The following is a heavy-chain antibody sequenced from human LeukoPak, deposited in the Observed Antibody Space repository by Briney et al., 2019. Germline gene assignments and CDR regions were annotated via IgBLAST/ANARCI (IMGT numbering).Heavy chain of an antibody. CDR2: IYSGGST. CDR1: GFTVSSNY. J-gene: IGHJ3*02. D-gene: IGHD1-26*01. CDR3: AAIVGAYDAFDI. Sequence: GGSLTLSCAASGFTVSSNYMSWVRQAPGKGLEWVAVIYSGGSTYYADSVKGRFTISRDNSKNTLYLQMNSLRAEGTAVYYCAAIVGAYDAFDIWGQGTMVTVSS. V-gene: IGHV3-53*01.